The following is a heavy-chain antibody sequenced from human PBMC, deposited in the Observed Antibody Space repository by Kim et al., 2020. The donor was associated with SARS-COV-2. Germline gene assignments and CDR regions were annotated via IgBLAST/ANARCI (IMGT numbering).Heavy chain of an antibody. CDR1: GFTFSYYS. CDR2: INQDGSRT. V-gene: IGHV3-7*03. CDR3: ARDRDWNNPRDVDY. Sequence: GGSLRLSCGGSGFTFSYYSMFWVRQAPGKGLEWVAHINQDGSRTHYVESVKGRFTLFKDNARTSMDLQMNGLTVEDTATYVCARDRDWNNPRDVDYWGQG. D-gene: IGHD1-1*01. J-gene: IGHJ4*02.